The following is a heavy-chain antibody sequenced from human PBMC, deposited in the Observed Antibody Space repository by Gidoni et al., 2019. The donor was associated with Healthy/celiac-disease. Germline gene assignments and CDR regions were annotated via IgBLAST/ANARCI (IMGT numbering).Heavy chain of an antibody. V-gene: IGHV2-5*02. D-gene: IGHD3-16*01. J-gene: IGHJ3*02. CDR1: GFSLSTRGVG. CDR2: IYWDDDK. CDR3: AHRMITADAFDI. Sequence: QITLKESGPTLVKPTQTLKLTCTFSGFSLSTRGVGVGWIRQPPGKALELLALIYWDDDKRYSPSLKSRLTITKDTSKTQVLLTMTNMDPVDTATYYCAHRMITADAFDIWGQGTMVTVSS.